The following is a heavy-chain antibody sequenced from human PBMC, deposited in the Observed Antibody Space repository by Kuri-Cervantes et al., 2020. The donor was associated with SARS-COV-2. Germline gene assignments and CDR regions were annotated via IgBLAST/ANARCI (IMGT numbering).Heavy chain of an antibody. CDR1: GFSLSNARMG. CDR2: IDWDDDK. V-gene: IGHV2-70*12. J-gene: IGHJ3*02. D-gene: IGHD1-26*01. CDR3: AHSKWELPYTRPNDAFDI. Sequence: SGPTLVKPTETLTLTCTVSGFSLSNARMGVSWIRQPPGKALEWLARIDWDDDKYYSTSLKTRLTISKDTSKNQVVLTMTNMDPVDTATYYCAHSKWELPYTRPNDAFDIWGQGTMVTVSS.